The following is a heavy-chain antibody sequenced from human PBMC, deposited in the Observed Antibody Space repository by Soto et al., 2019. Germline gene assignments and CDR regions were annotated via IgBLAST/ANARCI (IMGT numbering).Heavy chain of an antibody. CDR3: AKDNGGATSFDY. Sequence: QVQLVESGGGVVQPGRSLRLSCAASGFTFSSYGMHWVRQAPGKGLEWVAVISYDGSNKYYADSVKGRFTISRDNSKNTLYLQMNSLRAEDTAVYYCAKDNGGATSFDYWGQGTLVTVSS. D-gene: IGHD1-26*01. CDR2: ISYDGSNK. J-gene: IGHJ4*02. CDR1: GFTFSSYG. V-gene: IGHV3-30*18.